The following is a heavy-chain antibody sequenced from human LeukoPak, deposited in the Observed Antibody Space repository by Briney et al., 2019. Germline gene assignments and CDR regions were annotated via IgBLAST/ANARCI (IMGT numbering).Heavy chain of an antibody. CDR2: INHSGST. J-gene: IGHJ4*02. V-gene: IGHV4-34*01. D-gene: IGHD3-22*01. CDR3: AREKYYYDSSGYPTPFDY. Sequence: SETLSLTCAVYGGSFSGYYWSWIRQPPGKGLEWIGEINHSGSTNYNPSLKSRVTISVDTSKNQFSPKLSSVTAADTAVYYCAREKYYYDSSGYPTPFDYWGQGTLVTVSS. CDR1: GGSFSGYY.